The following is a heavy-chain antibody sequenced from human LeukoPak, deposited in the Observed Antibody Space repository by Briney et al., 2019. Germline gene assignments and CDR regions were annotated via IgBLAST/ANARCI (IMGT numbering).Heavy chain of an antibody. V-gene: IGHV4-59*12. J-gene: IGHJ4*02. CDR1: GGSISSYY. CDR3: ARLYSSGWSTHY. Sequence: TSETLSLTCTVSGGSISSYYWSWIRQPPGKGLEWIGYINYSGSTNYNPSLKSRVTISVDKSKNQFSLKLSSVTAADTAVYYCARLYSSGWSTHYWGQGTLVTVSS. D-gene: IGHD6-19*01. CDR2: INYSGST.